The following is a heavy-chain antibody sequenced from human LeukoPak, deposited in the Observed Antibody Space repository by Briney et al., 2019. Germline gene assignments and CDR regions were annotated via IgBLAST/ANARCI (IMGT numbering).Heavy chain of an antibody. V-gene: IGHV4-61*02. D-gene: IGHD6-13*01. CDR1: GGSISSGSYY. CDR3: ARVGTIAAAHFAFDI. J-gene: IGHJ3*02. CDR2: IYTSGST. Sequence: PSETLSLTCTVSGGSISSGSYYWSWIRQPAGKGLEWIGRIYTSGSTNYNPSLKSRVTISVDTSKNQFSLKLSSVTAADTAVYYCARVGTIAAAHFAFDIWGQGTMVTVSS.